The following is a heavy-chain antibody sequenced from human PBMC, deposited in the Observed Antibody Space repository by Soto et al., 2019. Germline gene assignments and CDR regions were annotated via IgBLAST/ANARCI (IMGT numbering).Heavy chain of an antibody. Sequence: GESLKISCKGSGYSFTSYWIGWVRQMPGKGLEWMGIIYPGDSDTRYSPSFQGQVTISADESTSTAYMELSSLRSEDTAVYYCAREREYGGNGVFDYWGQGTLVTVSS. J-gene: IGHJ4*02. CDR3: AREREYGGNGVFDY. CDR1: GYSFTSYW. CDR2: IYPGDSDT. D-gene: IGHD2-15*01. V-gene: IGHV5-51*01.